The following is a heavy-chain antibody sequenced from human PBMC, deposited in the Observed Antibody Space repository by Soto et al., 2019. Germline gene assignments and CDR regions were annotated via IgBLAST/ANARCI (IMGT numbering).Heavy chain of an antibody. D-gene: IGHD6-13*01. V-gene: IGHV4-59*01. CDR3: AGAGSTWRYFFDY. CDR2: VYYSGTT. Sequence: SETLSLTCTVSGGSISSYYWTRIRQPPGKGLEWVGYVYYSGTTYYNPSLQSRVTISVDTSKNQFSLKVKSVTAADTAIYYCAGAGSTWRYFFDYWGQGSLVTVSS. J-gene: IGHJ4*02. CDR1: GGSISSYY.